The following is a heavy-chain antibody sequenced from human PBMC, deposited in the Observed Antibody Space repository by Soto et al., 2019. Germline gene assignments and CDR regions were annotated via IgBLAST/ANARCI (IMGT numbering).Heavy chain of an antibody. CDR2: IYNSGST. CDR3: ASQRAPYYFDY. Sequence: QVQLQASCPGLVKPSQTLSLTCTVSGGSISSGGYYWNWIRHHPGKGLEWIGYIYNSGSTYYNPYLKSRVFISAATSKNLLSLKLSSVTAADTAVYYCASQRAPYYFDYWGRGALVTVSS. V-gene: IGHV4-31*03. CDR1: GGSISSGGYY. J-gene: IGHJ4*02.